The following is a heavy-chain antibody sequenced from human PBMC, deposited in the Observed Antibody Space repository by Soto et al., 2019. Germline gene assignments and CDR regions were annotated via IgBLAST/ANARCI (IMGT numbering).Heavy chain of an antibody. J-gene: IGHJ3*02. D-gene: IGHD2-21*01. CDR3: ARESRVVVIAIGAFDI. Sequence: GGSLRLSCAASGFTFSSYSMNWVRQAPGKGLEWVSYISSSSSTIYYADSVKGRFTISRDNAKNSLYLQMNSLRAEDTAVYYCARESRVVVIAIGAFDIWGQGTMVTVSS. V-gene: IGHV3-48*01. CDR2: ISSSSSTI. CDR1: GFTFSSYS.